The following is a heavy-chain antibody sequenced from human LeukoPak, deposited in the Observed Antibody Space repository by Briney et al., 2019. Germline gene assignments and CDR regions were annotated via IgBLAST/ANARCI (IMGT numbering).Heavy chain of an antibody. CDR2: ISGSGGST. J-gene: IGHJ4*02. Sequence: GGSLRLPCAASGFTFSSYWMSWVRQAPGKGLEWVSDISGSGGSTYYADSVKGRFTISRDNSKNTLYLQMNSLRAEDTAVYYCAKGASGSYHTPYDYWGQGTLVTVSS. CDR1: GFTFSSYW. V-gene: IGHV3-23*01. CDR3: AKGASGSYHTPYDY. D-gene: IGHD1-26*01.